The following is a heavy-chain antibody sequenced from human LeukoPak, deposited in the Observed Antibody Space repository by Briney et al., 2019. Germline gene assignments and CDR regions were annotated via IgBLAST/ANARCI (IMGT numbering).Heavy chain of an antibody. CDR1: GFTFSSYA. Sequence: PGGSLRLSCAASGFTFSSYAMTWVRQAPGKGLEWVSYISSSSSTIFYADSVKGRFTISRDNAKNSLYLQMNSLRDEDTAVYYCASHASSPIVQYYFDYWGQGTLVTVSS. J-gene: IGHJ4*02. V-gene: IGHV3-48*02. CDR3: ASHASSPIVQYYFDY. CDR2: ISSSSSTI. D-gene: IGHD2/OR15-2a*01.